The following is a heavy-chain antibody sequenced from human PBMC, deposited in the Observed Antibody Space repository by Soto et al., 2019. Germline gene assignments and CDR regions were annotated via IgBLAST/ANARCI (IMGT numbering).Heavy chain of an antibody. J-gene: IGHJ1*01. V-gene: IGHV3-9*01. Sequence: GGSLRLSCAASGFTFDDYAMHWVRQVPGKGLEWVSGINWNSGSIGYGDSVKGRFAISRDNAKNSLHLQTNSLSAEDTAFYYCVKDESINWYSGHFRHWGQGTLVTVSS. CDR2: INWNSGSI. D-gene: IGHD6-13*01. CDR3: VKDESINWYSGHFRH. CDR1: GFTFDDYA.